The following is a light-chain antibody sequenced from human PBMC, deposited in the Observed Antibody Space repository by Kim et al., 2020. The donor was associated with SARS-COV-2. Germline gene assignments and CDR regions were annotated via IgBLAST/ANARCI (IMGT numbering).Light chain of an antibody. CDR2: DAS. J-gene: IGKJ2*01. V-gene: IGKV3-11*01. CDR3: QQRSTWPQT. Sequence: EIVLTQSPATLSLSPGESATLSCRASQSISNNLIWYQQKPGQAPRPLIYDASNRATGIPARFSGSGSGTDFTLTISSLEPEDFAVYYCQQRSTWPQTFGQGTKLE. CDR1: QSISNN.